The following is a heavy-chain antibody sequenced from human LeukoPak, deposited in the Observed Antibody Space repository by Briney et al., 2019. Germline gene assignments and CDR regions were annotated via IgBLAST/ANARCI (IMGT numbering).Heavy chain of an antibody. Sequence: GGSLRLSCAASGFTFSSYGMHWVRQAPGKGLEWVAFIRYDGSNKYYADSVKGRFTISRDNSKNTLYLQMNNLRAEDTAIYYCAKAANYDILTGYYLDYWGQGTLVTVSS. V-gene: IGHV3-30*02. CDR1: GFTFSSYG. D-gene: IGHD3-9*01. CDR3: AKAANYDILTGYYLDY. CDR2: IRYDGSNK. J-gene: IGHJ4*02.